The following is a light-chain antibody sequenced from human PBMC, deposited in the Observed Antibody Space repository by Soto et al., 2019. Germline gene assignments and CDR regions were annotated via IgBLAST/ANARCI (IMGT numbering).Light chain of an antibody. Sequence: DIQMTLSLSTLSATVGDRVTITCRASQSISSWLAWYQQKPGKAPKLLIYDASSLESGVPSRFSGSGSGTEFTLAISSLQPDDFATYYCHLYNSYWTFALVTNV. V-gene: IGKV1-5*01. J-gene: IGKJ1*01. CDR3: HLYNSYWT. CDR1: QSISSW. CDR2: DAS.